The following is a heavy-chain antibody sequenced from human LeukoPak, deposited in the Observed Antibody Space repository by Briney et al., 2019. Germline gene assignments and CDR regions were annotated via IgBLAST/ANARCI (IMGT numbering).Heavy chain of an antibody. Sequence: PGGSLRLSCSASGFVFSDYPLHWIRQSPGKGPEWVAVISFDGSHQYYADSVKGRFTVSRDTSKNTLFLQMNRLTIEDTAVYYCARGRPHGNDYWGQGTLVTVSS. D-gene: IGHD4-23*01. CDR3: ARGRPHGNDY. CDR1: GFVFSDYP. V-gene: IGHV3-30*01. CDR2: ISFDGSHQ. J-gene: IGHJ4*02.